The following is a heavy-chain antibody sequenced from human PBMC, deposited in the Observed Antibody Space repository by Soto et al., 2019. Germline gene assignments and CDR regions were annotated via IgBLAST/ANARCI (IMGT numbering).Heavy chain of an antibody. CDR3: ARESEDLTSNFDY. CDR1: GFTFRDYA. CDR2: ISSTTNYI. J-gene: IGHJ4*02. Sequence: PGGSLRLSCKVSGFTFRDYAMSWVRQAPGKGLEWVSSISSTTNYIYYGDSMKGRFTISRDNAKNSLYLEMNSLRAEDTAVYYCARESEDLTSNFDYWGQGTLVTVSS. V-gene: IGHV3-21*06.